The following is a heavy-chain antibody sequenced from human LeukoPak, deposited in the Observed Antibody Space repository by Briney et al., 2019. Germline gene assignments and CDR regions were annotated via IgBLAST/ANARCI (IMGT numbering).Heavy chain of an antibody. J-gene: IGHJ3*02. D-gene: IGHD3-10*01. Sequence: PGGSLRLSCAASGFTFSSYAMSWVRQAPGKGLEWVSAISGSGGSTYYADSVKGRFTISRDNSKNTLYLQMNSLRAEDTAVYYCAVSGYYGSGSQISDAFDIWGQGTLVTVSS. CDR2: ISGSGGST. CDR1: GFTFSSYA. CDR3: AVSGYYGSGSQISDAFDI. V-gene: IGHV3-23*01.